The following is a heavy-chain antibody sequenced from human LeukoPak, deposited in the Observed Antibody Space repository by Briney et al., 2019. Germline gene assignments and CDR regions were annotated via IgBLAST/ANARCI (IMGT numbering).Heavy chain of an antibody. D-gene: IGHD6-19*01. CDR3: ARYAVAGTGGLFDY. Sequence: SETLSLTCTVSGGSISSYYWSWIRQPAGKGLEWIGRIYTSGSTNYNPSLKGRVTMSVDTSKNQFSLKLSSVTAADTAVYYCARYAVAGTGGLFDYWGQGTLVTVSS. CDR1: GGSISSYY. CDR2: IYTSGST. V-gene: IGHV4-4*07. J-gene: IGHJ4*02.